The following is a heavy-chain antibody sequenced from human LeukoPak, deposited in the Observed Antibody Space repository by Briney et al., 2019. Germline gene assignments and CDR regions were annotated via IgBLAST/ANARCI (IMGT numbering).Heavy chain of an antibody. CDR3: TRRCKDAYTLYCFDY. D-gene: IGHD5-24*01. J-gene: IGHJ4*02. CDR1: GGSINSYY. V-gene: IGHV4-59*01. CDR2: MYYSGGT. Sequence: PSETLSLTCTVSGGSINSYYWSWIRQPPGKGLEWIGHMYYSGGTNYNPSLKSRVTISVDTSKNQFPLKLSSVTAADTAVYYCTRRCKDAYTLYCFDYWGQGPLVMVSS.